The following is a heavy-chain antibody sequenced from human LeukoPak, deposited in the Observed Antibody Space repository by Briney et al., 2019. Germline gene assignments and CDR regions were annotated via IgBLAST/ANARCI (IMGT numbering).Heavy chain of an antibody. V-gene: IGHV3-7*03. CDR1: GFTFSSYW. Sequence: PGGSLRLSCAASGFTFSSYWMSWVRQAPGKGLEWVANIKQDGSEKYYVDSVKGRFTISGDNAKNSLYLQMNSLRAEDTAVYYCARGGVTMRDYYYYGMDVWGQGTTVTVSS. J-gene: IGHJ6*02. CDR3: ARGGVTMRDYYYYGMDV. D-gene: IGHD3-3*01. CDR2: IKQDGSEK.